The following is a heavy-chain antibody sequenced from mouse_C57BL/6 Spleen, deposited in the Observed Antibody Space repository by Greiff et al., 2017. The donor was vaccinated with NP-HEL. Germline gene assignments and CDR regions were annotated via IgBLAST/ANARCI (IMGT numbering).Heavy chain of an antibody. D-gene: IGHD1-1*01. J-gene: IGHJ1*03. Sequence: QVQLQQPGAELVKPGASVKLSCKASGYTFTSYWMHWVKQRPGQGLEWIGMIHPNSGSTNYNEKFKSKATLTVDKSSSTAYMQLSSLTSEDSAVYYCARYYYGRDRYYDVWGTGTTVTVSS. CDR2: IHPNSGST. CDR3: ARYYYGRDRYYDV. V-gene: IGHV1-64*01. CDR1: GYTFTSYW.